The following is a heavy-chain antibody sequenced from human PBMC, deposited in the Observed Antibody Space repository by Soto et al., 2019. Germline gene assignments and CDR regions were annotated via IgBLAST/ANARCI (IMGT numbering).Heavy chain of an antibody. CDR3: VMVDNYVTPTPQDV. V-gene: IGHV1-18*01. J-gene: IGHJ6*02. D-gene: IGHD3-16*01. Sequence: QVQLVQSGDEVKKPGASVKVSCKASGYIFVNYGIAWVRQAPGQGLEWMGWISPYTGNTHSATKIQGRLTMPADTSTSTAYMELGSLTSDDTAVYYCVMVDNYVTPTPQDVWGQGTTVTVSS. CDR2: ISPYTGNT. CDR1: GYIFVNYG.